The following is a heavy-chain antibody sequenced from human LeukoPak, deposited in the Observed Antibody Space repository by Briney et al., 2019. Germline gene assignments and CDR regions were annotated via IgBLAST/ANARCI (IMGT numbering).Heavy chain of an antibody. V-gene: IGHV3-74*01. Sequence: GGSLRLSCVASGFTFSNYWMHWVRQAPGKGLMWVSRINSDGSSTTYADSVKGRFTISRDNAKNTLYLQVNSLRAEDTAVYYCARSTGWSQTPYYFDSWGQGALVTVSS. J-gene: IGHJ4*02. D-gene: IGHD6-19*01. CDR3: ARSTGWSQTPYYFDS. CDR1: GFTFSNYW. CDR2: INSDGSST.